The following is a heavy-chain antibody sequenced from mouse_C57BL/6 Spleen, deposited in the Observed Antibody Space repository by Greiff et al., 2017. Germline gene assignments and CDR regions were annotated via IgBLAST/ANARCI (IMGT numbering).Heavy chain of an antibody. CDR3: ARTTVVPFDY. D-gene: IGHD1-1*01. CDR2: INPSSGYT. J-gene: IGHJ2*01. CDR1: GYTFTSCW. V-gene: IGHV1-7*01. Sequence: QVQLQQSGAELAKPGASVKLSCKASGYTFTSCWMHWVNQRPGKGLEWIGYINPSSGYTKYNQKFKDKATLTADKSSSTAYMQLSSLTYEDSAVYYCARTTVVPFDYWGQGTTLTVSS.